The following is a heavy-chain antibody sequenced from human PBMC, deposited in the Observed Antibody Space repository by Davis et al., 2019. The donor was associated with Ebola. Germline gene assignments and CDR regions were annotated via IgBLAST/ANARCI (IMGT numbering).Heavy chain of an antibody. D-gene: IGHD1-26*01. J-gene: IGHJ6*02. V-gene: IGHV1-58*02. CDR2: IVVGSGNT. CDR3: AAVRRVVGATPYYYYGMDV. CDR1: GFTFTSSA. Sequence: SVKVSCKASGFTFTSSAMQWVRQARGQRLEWIGWIVVGSGNTNYAQTFQERVTITRDMSTSTAYMELSSLRSEDTAVYYYAAVRRVVGATPYYYYGMDVWGQGTTVTVSS.